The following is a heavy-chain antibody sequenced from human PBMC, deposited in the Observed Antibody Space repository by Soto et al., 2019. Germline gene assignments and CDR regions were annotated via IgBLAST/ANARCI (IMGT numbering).Heavy chain of an antibody. CDR3: ARVWGGAFDI. V-gene: IGHV4-59*01. CDR1: GGSISSYY. J-gene: IGHJ3*02. CDR2: ICYSGST. D-gene: IGHD3-10*01. Sequence: SDTLSLTCTVSGGSISSYYWSWIRQPPGTGLEWIEYICYSGSTNYNPSLKSRVTISVDTSKNQFSLKLSSVTAADTAVYYCARVWGGAFDIWGQGTMVT.